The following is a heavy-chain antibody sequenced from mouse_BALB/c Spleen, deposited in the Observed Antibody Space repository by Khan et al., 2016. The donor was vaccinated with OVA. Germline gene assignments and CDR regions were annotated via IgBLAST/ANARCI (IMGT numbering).Heavy chain of an antibody. CDR1: GFTFSNYA. CDR3: TRDYWFTY. CDR2: ISSGGTS. Sequence: EVELVESGGDLVTPGGSLKLSCAASGFTFSNYAMSWVRQTPEKRLEWVASISSGGTSYVPDSVKGRFAISRENGRNILYLQMSSLRSEYTAMYYCTRDYWFTYWGQGTLVTVSA. V-gene: IGHV5-6-5*01. J-gene: IGHJ3*01.